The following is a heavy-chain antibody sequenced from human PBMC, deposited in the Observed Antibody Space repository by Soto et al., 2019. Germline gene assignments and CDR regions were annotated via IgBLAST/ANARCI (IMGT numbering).Heavy chain of an antibody. CDR1: GFTFSSYA. CDR2: ISYDGSNK. Sequence: GGSLRLSCAASGFTFSSYAMHWLRQAPGKWLEWVAVISYDGSNKYYADSVKGRFTISRDNSKNTLYLQMNSLRAEDTAVYYCARLHSNYPNYYYGMDVWGQGXTVTVYS. D-gene: IGHD4-4*01. J-gene: IGHJ6*02. CDR3: ARLHSNYPNYYYGMDV. V-gene: IGHV3-30-3*01.